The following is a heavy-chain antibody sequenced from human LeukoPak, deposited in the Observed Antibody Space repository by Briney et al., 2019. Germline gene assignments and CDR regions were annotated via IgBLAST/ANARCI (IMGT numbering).Heavy chain of an antibody. V-gene: IGHV4-59*01. D-gene: IGHD4-17*01. CDR2: IYYSGST. J-gene: IGHJ4*02. CDR1: GGSISNYY. CDR3: ARYVGRTTVTQYPFDY. Sequence: PSETLSLTCTVSGGSISNYYWSWIRQPPGKGLEWIGYIYYSGSTNYNPSLKSRVTISIDTSRNKFSLRLSSVTAADTAVYYCARYVGRTTVTQYPFDYWGQGTLVTVSS.